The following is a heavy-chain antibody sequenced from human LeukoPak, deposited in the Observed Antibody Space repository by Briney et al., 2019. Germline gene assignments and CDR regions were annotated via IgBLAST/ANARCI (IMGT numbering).Heavy chain of an antibody. Sequence: SETLSLTCTVSGGSISNYYWSWIRQPPGKGLEWIGYIYYSGSTNYNPSLESRVTISVDTSKSQFSLKLSSVTAANTAVYYCASMAIFGVAPFTPWGQGTLVTVSS. D-gene: IGHD3-3*01. CDR3: ASMAIFGVAPFTP. V-gene: IGHV4-59*08. CDR1: GGSISNYY. J-gene: IGHJ5*02. CDR2: IYYSGST.